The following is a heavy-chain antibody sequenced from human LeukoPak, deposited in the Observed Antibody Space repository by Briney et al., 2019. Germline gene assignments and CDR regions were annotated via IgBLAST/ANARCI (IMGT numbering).Heavy chain of an antibody. CDR1: GFTFDDYA. CDR2: ISWNSGSI. J-gene: IGHJ4*02. V-gene: IGHV3-9*01. D-gene: IGHD3-22*01. Sequence: GRSLGLSCAASGFTFDDYAMHWVRQAPGKGLEWVSGISWNSGSIGYADSVKGRFTISRDNAKNSLYLQMNSLRAEDTALYYCAKAYYYDSSGYFDYWGQGTLVTVSS. CDR3: AKAYYYDSSGYFDY.